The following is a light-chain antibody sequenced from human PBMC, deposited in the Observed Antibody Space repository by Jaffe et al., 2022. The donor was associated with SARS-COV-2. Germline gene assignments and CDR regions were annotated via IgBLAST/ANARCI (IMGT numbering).Light chain of an antibody. Sequence: EIVLTQSPGTLSMSPGERATLSCRASQSVDSTYLAWYQQKPGQAPRLLIYGASSRATGIPDRFSGSGSGTDFTLTIRGLEPEDFAVYFCQHYGGSPGSFGQGTKVEIK. CDR2: GAS. CDR3: QHYGGSPGS. V-gene: IGKV3-20*01. CDR1: QSVDSTY. J-gene: IGKJ1*01.